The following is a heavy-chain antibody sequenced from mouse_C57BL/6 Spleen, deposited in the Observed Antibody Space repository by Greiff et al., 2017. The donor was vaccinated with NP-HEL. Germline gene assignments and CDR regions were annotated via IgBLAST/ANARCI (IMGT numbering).Heavy chain of an antibody. CDR2: IYPRSGHT. CDR3: ARGQLTGTGGYAMDY. J-gene: IGHJ4*01. V-gene: IGHV1-81*01. CDR1: GYTFTSYG. D-gene: IGHD4-1*01. Sequence: VQLQQSGAELARPGASVKLSCKASGYTFTSYGISWVKQRTGQGLEWIGAIYPRSGHTYYNEKFKGKATLTADKSSSTAYMELRSLTSEDSAVYFCARGQLTGTGGYAMDYWGQGTSVTVSS.